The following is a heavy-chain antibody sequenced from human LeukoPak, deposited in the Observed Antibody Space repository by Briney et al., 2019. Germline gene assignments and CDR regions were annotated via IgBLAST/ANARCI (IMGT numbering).Heavy chain of an antibody. D-gene: IGHD5-18*01. CDR3: ARTIGYSYGFQSVRDY. Sequence: ASVKVSCKASGYTFTSYYMHWVRQAPGQGLEWMGIINPSCGSTSSAQKFQGRVNMTRDPSTSTVYMELSSLRSEDMAVYYCARTIGYSYGFQSVRDYWGQGTLVTVSS. CDR1: GYTFTSYY. CDR2: INPSCGST. V-gene: IGHV1-46*01. J-gene: IGHJ4*02.